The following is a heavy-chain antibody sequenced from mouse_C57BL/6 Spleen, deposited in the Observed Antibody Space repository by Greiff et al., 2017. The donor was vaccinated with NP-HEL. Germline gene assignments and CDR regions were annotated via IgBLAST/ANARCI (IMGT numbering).Heavy chain of an antibody. CDR2: INPGSGGT. CDR3: ARERSYYYGSLDY. CDR1: GYAFTNYL. V-gene: IGHV1-54*01. Sequence: VQLQQSGAELVRPGTSVKVSCKASGYAFTNYLIEWVKQRPGQGLEWIGVINPGSGGTNYNEKFKGKATLTADKSSSTAYMQLSSLTSEDSSGYFCARERSYYYGSLDYWGQGTTLTVSS. J-gene: IGHJ2*01. D-gene: IGHD1-1*01.